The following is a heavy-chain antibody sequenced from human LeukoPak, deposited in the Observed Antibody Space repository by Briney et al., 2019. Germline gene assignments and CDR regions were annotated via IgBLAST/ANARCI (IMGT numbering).Heavy chain of an antibody. V-gene: IGHV3-11*05. CDR2: ISSSSSYT. J-gene: IGHJ4*02. D-gene: IGHD6-19*01. CDR1: GFTFSDYY. Sequence: GGSLRLSCAASGFTFSDYYMSWIRQAPGKGLEWVSYISSSSSYTNYADSVKGRFTISRDNAKNSLYLQMNSLRAEDTAVYYCAKDAPYSSGWPYFDYWGQGTLVTVSS. CDR3: AKDAPYSSGWPYFDY.